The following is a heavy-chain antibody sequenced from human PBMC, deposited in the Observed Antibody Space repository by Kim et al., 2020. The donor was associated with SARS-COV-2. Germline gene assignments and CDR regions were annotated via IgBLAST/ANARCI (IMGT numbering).Heavy chain of an antibody. Sequence: GGSLRLSCAASGFTFSSYWMHWVRQAPGKGLVWVSRINSDGSSTSYADSVKGRFTISRDNAKNTLYLQMNSMRAEDTAVYYCARVAGLGVIVATIVGIAVATPYGMDVWGQGTTVTVSS. D-gene: IGHD5-12*01. J-gene: IGHJ6*02. V-gene: IGHV3-74*01. CDR3: ARVAGLGVIVATIVGIAVATPYGMDV. CDR1: GFTFSSYW. CDR2: INSDGSST.